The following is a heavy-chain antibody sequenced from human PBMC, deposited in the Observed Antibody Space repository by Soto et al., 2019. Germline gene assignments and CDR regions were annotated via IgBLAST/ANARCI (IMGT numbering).Heavy chain of an antibody. Sequence: PGESLKISCKGSGYSFTSYWIGWVRQMPGKGLEWMGIIYPGDSDTRYSPSFQGQVTISADKSISTAYLQWSSLKASDTAMYYCARVQGIAVAGTHLPNAFDIWGQGTTVTVSS. CDR2: IYPGDSDT. V-gene: IGHV5-51*01. D-gene: IGHD6-19*01. J-gene: IGHJ3*02. CDR1: GYSFTSYW. CDR3: ARVQGIAVAGTHLPNAFDI.